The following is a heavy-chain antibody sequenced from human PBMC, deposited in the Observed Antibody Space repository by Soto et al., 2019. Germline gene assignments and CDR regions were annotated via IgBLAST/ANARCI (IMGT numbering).Heavy chain of an antibody. CDR1: GFTFSSYS. CDR3: ARGRAIAARPVPYDY. V-gene: IGHV3-21*01. D-gene: IGHD6-6*01. J-gene: IGHJ4*02. Sequence: GGSLRLSCAASGFTFSSYSMNWVRQAPGKGLEWVSSISSSSSYIYYADSVKGRFTISRDNAKNSLYLQMNSLRAEDTAVYYCARGRAIAARPVPYDYWGQGTLVTVSS. CDR2: ISSSSSYI.